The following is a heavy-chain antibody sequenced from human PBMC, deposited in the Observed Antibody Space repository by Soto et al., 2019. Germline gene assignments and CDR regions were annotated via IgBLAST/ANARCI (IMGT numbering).Heavy chain of an antibody. Sequence: GKGLEWVAVISYDGSNKYHADFVKGRFTISRDNSKNTLYLQMNSLRAEDTAVYYCAFFLQARDVIRALCTVSAFLLNRSSDL. CDR3: AFFLQARDVIRALCTVSAFLLNRSSDL. V-gene: IGHV3-30-3*01. J-gene: IGHJ2*01. CDR2: ISYDGSNK. D-gene: IGHD1-1*01.